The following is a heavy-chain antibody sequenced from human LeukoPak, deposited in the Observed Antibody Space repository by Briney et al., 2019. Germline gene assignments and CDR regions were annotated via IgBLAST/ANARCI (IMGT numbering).Heavy chain of an antibody. Sequence: SETLSLTCTVSGGSISSYYWSWIRQPPGKGLEWIGYIYYSGSTNYNPSLKSRVTISVDTSKNQFPLKLSSVTAADTAVYYCARHSVRNWFDPWGQGTLVTVSS. CDR2: IYYSGST. J-gene: IGHJ5*02. V-gene: IGHV4-59*08. D-gene: IGHD2-2*01. CDR1: GGSISSYY. CDR3: ARHSVRNWFDP.